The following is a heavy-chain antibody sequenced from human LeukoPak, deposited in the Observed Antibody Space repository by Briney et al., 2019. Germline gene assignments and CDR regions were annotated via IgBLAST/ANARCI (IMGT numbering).Heavy chain of an antibody. J-gene: IGHJ4*02. V-gene: IGHV3-73*01. D-gene: IGHD3-10*01. Sequence: GGSLRLSCAASGFTFSDYYMSWIRQAPGKGLEWVGRIRSTANGYATAYAASVKGRFTISRDDSKNTAYLQMDSLKTEDTAVYYCTGNYYGSGSYADFDYWGQGTLVTVSS. CDR3: TGNYYGSGSYADFDY. CDR2: IRSTANGYAT. CDR1: GFTFSDYY.